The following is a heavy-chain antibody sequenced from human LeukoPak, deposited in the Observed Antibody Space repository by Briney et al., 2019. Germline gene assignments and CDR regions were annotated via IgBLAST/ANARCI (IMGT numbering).Heavy chain of an antibody. D-gene: IGHD3-22*01. J-gene: IGHJ3*02. CDR3: ARDPDYYDSSGRAFDI. CDR2: IYYSGST. CDR1: GGSISSYY. V-gene: IGHV4-59*01. Sequence: SETLSLTCTVSGGSISSYYWSWIRQPPEKGLEWIGYIYYSGSTNYNPSLKSRVTISVDTSKNQFSLKLSSVTAADRAVYYCARDPDYYDSSGRAFDIWGQGTMVTVSS.